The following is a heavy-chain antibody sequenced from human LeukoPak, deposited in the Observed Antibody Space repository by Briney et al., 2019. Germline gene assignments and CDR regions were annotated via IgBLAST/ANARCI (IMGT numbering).Heavy chain of an antibody. V-gene: IGHV4-59*01. CDR2: ITFSGGT. J-gene: IGHJ5*02. D-gene: IGHD2-8*01. Sequence: SETLSLFCTVSGASISSSNWNWIRQAPGKGLEWIGYITFSGGTNYHPSLGSRVTISLDMSKNQFSLKLTSVTAADTAIYYCARDSVYATNWYDPWGQGTLVTVSS. CDR1: GASISSSN. CDR3: ARDSVYATNWYDP.